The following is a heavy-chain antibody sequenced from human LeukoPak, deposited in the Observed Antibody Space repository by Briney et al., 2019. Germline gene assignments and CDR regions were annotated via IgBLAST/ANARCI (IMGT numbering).Heavy chain of an antibody. CDR2: ISGSGGST. D-gene: IGHD3-3*01. J-gene: IGHJ6*02. CDR1: RFTFSSYA. CDR3: AKPDPGGGRNYDFWSGYSPDYGMDV. V-gene: IGHV3-23*01. Sequence: GGSLRLSCAASRFTFSSYAMSWVRQAPGKGLEWVSAISGSGGSTYYADSVKGRFTISRDNSKNTLYLQMNSLRAEDTAVYYCAKPDPGGGRNYDFWSGYSPDYGMDVWGQGTTVTVSS.